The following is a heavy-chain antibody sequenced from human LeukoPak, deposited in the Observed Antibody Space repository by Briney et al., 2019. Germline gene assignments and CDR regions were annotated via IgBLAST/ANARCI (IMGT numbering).Heavy chain of an antibody. V-gene: IGHV1-2*02. Sequence: GASVKVSCKASGYTFTGYYMHWVRQAPGQGLEWMGWINPNSGGTNYAQKFQGRVTMTRDTSISTAYMELSRLRSDDTAVYYCAKDFWSGHPKHFDYWGQGTLVTVSS. CDR2: INPNSGGT. CDR3: AKDFWSGHPKHFDY. D-gene: IGHD3-3*01. J-gene: IGHJ4*02. CDR1: GYTFTGYY.